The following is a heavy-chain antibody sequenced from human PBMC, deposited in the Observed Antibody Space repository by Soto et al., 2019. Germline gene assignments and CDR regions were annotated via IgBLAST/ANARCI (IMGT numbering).Heavy chain of an antibody. CDR2: ITASADTT. V-gene: IGHV3-23*01. Sequence: GGSLRLSCAASAFTSRSYAMSWVRQAPGKGLEWVSAITASADTTYYADSVKGRFTISRDNSKNTLYLRMNSLRAEDTAVYYCAKVRPLRDCTSTSCLGAFDIWGQGTVVTVS. D-gene: IGHD2-2*01. J-gene: IGHJ3*02. CDR1: AFTSRSYA. CDR3: AKVRPLRDCTSTSCLGAFDI.